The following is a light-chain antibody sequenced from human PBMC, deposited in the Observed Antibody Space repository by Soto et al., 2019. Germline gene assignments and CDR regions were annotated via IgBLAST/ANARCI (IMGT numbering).Light chain of an antibody. V-gene: IGKV1-5*03. J-gene: IGKJ1*01. CDR2: KAS. CDR1: QNINIW. CDR3: QQYNGLPAWT. Sequence: DLQMTQAPSTLHASVGDRVTITCRASQNINIWLAWYRQKPGTAPKLLIYKASTLESGDPSRFSGNGSGTDFTLTLRCLQPDDSATYYCQQYNGLPAWTFGQGTKVEMK.